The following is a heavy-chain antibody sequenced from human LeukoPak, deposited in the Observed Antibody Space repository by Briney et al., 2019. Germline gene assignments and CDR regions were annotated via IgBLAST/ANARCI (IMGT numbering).Heavy chain of an antibody. D-gene: IGHD4-11*01. CDR2: IYPGDSDT. J-gene: IGHJ4*02. Sequence: GESLKISCKGSGYSFSTYWIAWLRQMPGKGLEWMGIIYPGDSDTRYSPSFQGQVTISADKSISTAYLQWRSLKASDAAIYYCAPLSNTWSLDYWGQGTLVTVSS. CDR1: GYSFSTYW. V-gene: IGHV5-51*01. CDR3: APLSNTWSLDY.